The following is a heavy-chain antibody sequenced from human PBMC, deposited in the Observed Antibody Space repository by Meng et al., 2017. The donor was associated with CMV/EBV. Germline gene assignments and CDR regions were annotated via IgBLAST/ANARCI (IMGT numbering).Heavy chain of an antibody. V-gene: IGHV4-34*01. J-gene: IGHJ5*02. CDR3: ARGLMVRGSRVNWFDP. CDR2: NNQCGNN. D-gene: IGHD3-10*01. CDR1: GGSFSGYY. Sequence: QVQLQQWGAGLLKPSETLSLTCAVYGGSFSGYYWRGIRQPPGKGLEGIGENNQCGNNNYHPSPKGPIHISVEKFKDQVSLKLSSVTAADTAVYYCARGLMVRGSRVNWFDPWGQGTLVTVSS.